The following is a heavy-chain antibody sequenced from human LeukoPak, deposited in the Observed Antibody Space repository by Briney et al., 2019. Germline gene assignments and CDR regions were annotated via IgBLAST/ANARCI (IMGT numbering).Heavy chain of an antibody. CDR3: ARRTSNPVGAIDY. D-gene: IGHD1-26*01. CDR2: ISYSGT. CDR1: GGSISISNYY. J-gene: IGHJ4*02. Sequence: SETLSLTCTVSGGSISISNYYWGWLRQPPGRGLEWIGSISYSGTYYNPSLKSRLTISVDTSKNHFPLNLRSVTAADTAVYYCARRTSNPVGAIDYWGQGTLVTVSS. V-gene: IGHV4-39*01.